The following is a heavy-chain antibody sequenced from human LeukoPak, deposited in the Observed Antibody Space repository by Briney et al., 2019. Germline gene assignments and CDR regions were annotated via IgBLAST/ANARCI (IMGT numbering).Heavy chain of an antibody. CDR3: AREKHYYDSSGTPDY. V-gene: IGHV3-21*01. CDR2: ISSSSSYI. Sequence: GGSLRLSCAASGFTFSSYSMNWVRQAPGKGLEWVSSISSSSSYIYYADSVKGRFTISRDNAKNSLYLQMNSLRAEDTAVYYCAREKHYYDSSGTPDYWGQGTLVTVSS. D-gene: IGHD3-22*01. J-gene: IGHJ4*02. CDR1: GFTFSSYS.